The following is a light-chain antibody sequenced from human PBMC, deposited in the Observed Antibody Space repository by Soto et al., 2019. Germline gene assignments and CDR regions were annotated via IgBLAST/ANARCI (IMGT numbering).Light chain of an antibody. CDR3: QQYGSSGT. CDR2: SAS. J-gene: IGKJ1*01. V-gene: IGKV1-27*01. CDR1: QGISSY. Sequence: DIQFTQSPSSLSASVGDRVTITCRVSQGISSYLNWYRQKPGKVPKLLIYSASNLQSGVPSRFSGSGSGTDFTLTISSLEPEDFAVYYCQQYGSSGTFGQGTKVDIK.